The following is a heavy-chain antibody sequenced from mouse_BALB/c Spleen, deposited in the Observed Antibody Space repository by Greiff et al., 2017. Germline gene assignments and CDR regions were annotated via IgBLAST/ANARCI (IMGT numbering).Heavy chain of an antibody. CDR2: IYPGGGYT. V-gene: IGHV1-63*02. CDR1: GYTFTNYW. CDR3: ARRAVVDHYAMDY. Sequence: QVQLQQSGAELVRPGTSVKISCKASGYTFTNYWLGWVKQRPGHGLEWIGDIYPGGGYTNYNEKFKGKATLTADTSSSTAYMQLSSLTSEDSAVYFCARRAVVDHYAMDYWGQGTSVTVSS. D-gene: IGHD1-1*01. J-gene: IGHJ4*01.